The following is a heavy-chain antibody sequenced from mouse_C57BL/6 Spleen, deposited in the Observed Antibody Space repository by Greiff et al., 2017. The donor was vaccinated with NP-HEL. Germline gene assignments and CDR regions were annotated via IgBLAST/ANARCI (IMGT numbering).Heavy chain of an antibody. D-gene: IGHD1-1*01. Sequence: VKLMESGPELVKPGASVKLSCKASGYTFTSYDINWVKQRPGQGLEWIGWIYPRDGSTTYNEKFKGKATLTVDTSSSTAYMELHSLTSEDSAVYFCASPPITTVAMDYWGQGTSVTVSS. CDR3: ASPPITTVAMDY. CDR1: GYTFTSYD. CDR2: IYPRDGST. V-gene: IGHV1-85*01. J-gene: IGHJ4*01.